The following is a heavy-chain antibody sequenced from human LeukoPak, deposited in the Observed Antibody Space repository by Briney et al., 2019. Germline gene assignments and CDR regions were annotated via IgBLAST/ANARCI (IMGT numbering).Heavy chain of an antibody. CDR2: IYYSGST. D-gene: IGHD3-22*01. V-gene: IGHV4-59*01. J-gene: IGHJ3*02. CDR1: RGSISTYY. CDR3: AREYYYDSSGYYPPHAFDI. Sequence: PSETLSLTCTVSRGSISTYYWCWVRQPPRTALEWTGYIYYSGSTKYIPSLKSRVTISVGTSKTQFSLKLSSVTAADTAVYYCAREYYYDSSGYYPPHAFDIWGQATMVTVSA.